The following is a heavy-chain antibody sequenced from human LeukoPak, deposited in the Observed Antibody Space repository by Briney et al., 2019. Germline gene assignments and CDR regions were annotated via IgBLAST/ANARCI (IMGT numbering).Heavy chain of an antibody. CDR3: ARASGTHLTDAFDI. CDR2: ISSTSSYI. Sequence: GGSLRLSCAASGFTFSSYSMNWVRQAPGRGLEWVSYISSTSSYIHYADSVKGRFTISRDNAKNSLYLQVNSLRAEDTAVYYCARASGTHLTDAFDIWGQGTMVTVSS. CDR1: GFTFSSYS. V-gene: IGHV3-21*01. D-gene: IGHD1-26*01. J-gene: IGHJ3*02.